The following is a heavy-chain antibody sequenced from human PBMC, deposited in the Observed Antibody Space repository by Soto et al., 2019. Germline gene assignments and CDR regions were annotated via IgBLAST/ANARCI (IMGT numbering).Heavy chain of an antibody. V-gene: IGHV4-61*01. D-gene: IGHD2-15*01. CDR3: ARDGYCSGGSCYSPCFDY. J-gene: IGHJ4*02. CDR2: IYYSGST. Sequence: QVQLQESGPGLVKPSETLSLTCTVSGGSVSSGSYYWSWIRQPPGKGLEWIGYIYYSGSTNYNPSLKSRVTISVDTSKNQFSLKLSSVTAADTPVYYCARDGYCSGGSCYSPCFDYWGQGTLVTVSS. CDR1: GGSVSSGSYY.